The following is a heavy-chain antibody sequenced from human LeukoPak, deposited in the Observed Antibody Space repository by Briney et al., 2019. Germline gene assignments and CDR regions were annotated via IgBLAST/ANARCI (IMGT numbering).Heavy chain of an antibody. CDR1: GLTLSTER. D-gene: IGHD1-1*01. CDR2: ISSSGEKTYKT. J-gene: IGHJ4*02. CDR3: AKDWIPYNRVFDCFDF. V-gene: IGHV3-23*01. Sequence: GGSLRLPCVASGLTLSTERMNWVRQAPGMGLEWVSYISSSGEKTYKTYYADSVKGRFTISRDDSQSTVHLQMNSLRAEDTAVYYCAKDWIPYNRVFDCFDFWGQGTLVTVSS.